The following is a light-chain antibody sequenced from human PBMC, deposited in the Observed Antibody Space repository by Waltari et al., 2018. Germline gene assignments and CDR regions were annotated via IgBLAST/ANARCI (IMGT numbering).Light chain of an antibody. Sequence: SYKLTQPPSLSVSPGQTPSITCPGDDLEDYYVAWYQQRPGQSPVLLIYQDTKRPSGIPGRFSGSNSGNTATLTIRETQTIDDADYYCQAWDNSAVVFGGGTTLTVL. CDR3: QAWDNSAVV. J-gene: IGLJ2*01. V-gene: IGLV3-1*01. CDR1: DLEDYY. CDR2: QDT.